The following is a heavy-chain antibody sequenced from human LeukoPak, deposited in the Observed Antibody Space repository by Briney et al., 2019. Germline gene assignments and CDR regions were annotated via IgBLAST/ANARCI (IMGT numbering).Heavy chain of an antibody. V-gene: IGHV4-39*07. CDR3: AREVEATPYYAFDI. J-gene: IGHJ3*02. Sequence: SETLSLTCTVSGGSLNSRNFYWGGLRQPPGRRLEWCRSMVYSGSTYYKPSLKSRVTISVDTSKNQFSLKLSSVTAADTAVYYCAREVEATPYYAFDIWGQGTMVTVSS. CDR2: MVYSGST. D-gene: IGHD1-26*01. CDR1: GGSLNSRNFY.